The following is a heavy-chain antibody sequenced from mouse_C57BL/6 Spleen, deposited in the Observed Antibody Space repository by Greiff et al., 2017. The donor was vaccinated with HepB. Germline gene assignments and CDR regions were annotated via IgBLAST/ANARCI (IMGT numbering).Heavy chain of an antibody. CDR3: AMHPCDYDGYVDV. D-gene: IGHD2-4*01. Sequence: VQLQQSGAELAKPGASVKLSCKASGYTFTSYWMHWVKQRPGKGLEWIGYINPSSGYTKYNQKFKDKAKLTEDKSCSAAYMQLSTLTYEDSAVYYCAMHPCDYDGYVDVWGTGTTVTVAS. V-gene: IGHV1-7*01. J-gene: IGHJ1*03. CDR2: INPSSGYT. CDR1: GYTFTSYW.